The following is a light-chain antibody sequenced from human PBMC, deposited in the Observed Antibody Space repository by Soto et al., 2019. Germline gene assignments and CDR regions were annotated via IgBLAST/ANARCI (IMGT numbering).Light chain of an antibody. J-gene: IGLJ1*01. CDR3: SSYTSSSIDYV. Sequence: QSALTQPASVSGSPGQSITISCTGTSSDVGGYNYVSWYQQHPGKAPKLMIYEVSNRPSGVSNRFSGSKSGNTASLTISGLQAEDEADYYCSSYTSSSIDYVFGTGPKVTFL. CDR2: EVS. CDR1: SSDVGGYNY. V-gene: IGLV2-14*01.